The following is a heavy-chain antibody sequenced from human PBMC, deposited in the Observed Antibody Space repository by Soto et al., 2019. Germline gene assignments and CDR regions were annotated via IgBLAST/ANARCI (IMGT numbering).Heavy chain of an antibody. CDR2: IWYDGSNK. Sequence: GGSLRLSCAASGFTFSSYGMHWVRQAPGKGLEWVAVIWYDGSNKYYADSVKGRFTISRDNSKNTLYLQMGSLRAEDTAVYYCASNPIYSSGWFPFDYWGEGTLVTVSS. CDR1: GFTFSSYG. D-gene: IGHD6-19*01. J-gene: IGHJ4*02. V-gene: IGHV3-33*01. CDR3: ASNPIYSSGWFPFDY.